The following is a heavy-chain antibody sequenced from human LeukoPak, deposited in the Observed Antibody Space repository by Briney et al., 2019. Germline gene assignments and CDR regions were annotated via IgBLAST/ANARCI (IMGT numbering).Heavy chain of an antibody. CDR3: ARMNYYLDY. V-gene: IGHV4-39*07. J-gene: IGHJ4*02. D-gene: IGHD1-7*01. CDR1: GGSISSSSYY. Sequence: SETLSLTCTVSGGSISSSSYYWGWIRQPPGKGLEWIGEIYHSGSTNYNPSLKSRVTISVDKSKNQFSLKLSSVTAADTAVYYCARMNYYLDYWGQGTLVTVSS. CDR2: IYHSGST.